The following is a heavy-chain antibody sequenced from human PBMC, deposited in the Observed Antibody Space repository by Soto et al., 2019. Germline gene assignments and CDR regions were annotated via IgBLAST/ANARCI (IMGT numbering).Heavy chain of an antibody. CDR3: ASGAYCNVGSCYVRWAFDI. CDR2: ISSSSSYI. V-gene: IGHV3-21*01. CDR1: GFTFSSYS. J-gene: IGHJ3*02. D-gene: IGHD2-15*01. Sequence: EVLLVESGGGLVKPGGSLRLSCAASGFTFSSYSMNWVRQAPGKWLEWVSSISSSSSYIYYADSVKGRFTISRDNANNSLYLQMNSLGAEDADVYYCASGAYCNVGSCYVRWAFDIWGQWTMVTVSS.